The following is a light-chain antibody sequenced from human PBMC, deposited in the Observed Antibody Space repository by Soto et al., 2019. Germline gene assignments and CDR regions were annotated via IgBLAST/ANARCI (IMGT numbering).Light chain of an antibody. CDR3: SSYTSRG. V-gene: IGLV2-14*01. CDR2: EVS. J-gene: IGLJ1*01. CDR1: SSDVGGYNY. Sequence: QSALTQPASVSGSPGQSITISCTGTSSDVGGYNYASWYQQHPGKAPKLMIYEVSNRPSGVSNRFSGSKSGNTASLTISGLQAEDEADYYCSSYTSRGFGTGTKVTVL.